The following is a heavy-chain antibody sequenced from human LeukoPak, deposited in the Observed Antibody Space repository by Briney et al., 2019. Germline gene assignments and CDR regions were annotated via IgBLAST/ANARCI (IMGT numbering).Heavy chain of an antibody. CDR3: ARAGYSSGWLRGGWFDP. V-gene: IGHV1-69*13. Sequence: ASVKVSCKASGGTFSSYAISWVRQAPGQGLEWMGGIIPIFGTANYAQKFKGRATITADESTSTAYMELSSLRSEDTAVYYCARAGYSSGWLRGGWFDPWGQGTLVTVSS. CDR1: GGTFSSYA. D-gene: IGHD6-19*01. J-gene: IGHJ5*02. CDR2: IIPIFGTA.